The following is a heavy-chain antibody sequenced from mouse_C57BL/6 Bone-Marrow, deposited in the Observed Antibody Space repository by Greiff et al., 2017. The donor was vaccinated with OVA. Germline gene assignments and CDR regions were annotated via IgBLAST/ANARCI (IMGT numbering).Heavy chain of an antibody. V-gene: IGHV5-6*01. J-gene: IGHJ3*01. CDR1: GFTFSSYG. D-gene: IGHD3-1*01. CDR2: ISSGGSYT. Sequence: EVQGVESGGDLVKPGGSLKLSCAASGFTFSSYGMSWVRQTPDKRLEWVATISSGGSYTYYPDSVKGRFTISRDNAKNTLYLQMSSLKSEDTAMYYCASGLAYWGQGTLVTVSA. CDR3: ASGLAY.